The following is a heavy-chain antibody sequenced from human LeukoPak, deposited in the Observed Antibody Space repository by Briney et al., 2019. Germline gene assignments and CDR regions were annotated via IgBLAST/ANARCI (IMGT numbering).Heavy chain of an antibody. D-gene: IGHD6-19*01. CDR2: VYYSGTT. CDR3: ARGTLYRGWSYYLDF. J-gene: IGHJ4*02. CDR1: GGSISSYY. V-gene: IGHV4-39*07. Sequence: SETLSLTCTVSGGSISSYYWSWIRQPPGKALEWIGSVYYSGTTSYNPSLKRRVTISVDMSKNHFSLRLRSVTAADTAMYYCARGTLYRGWSYYLDFWGQGSQVTVSS.